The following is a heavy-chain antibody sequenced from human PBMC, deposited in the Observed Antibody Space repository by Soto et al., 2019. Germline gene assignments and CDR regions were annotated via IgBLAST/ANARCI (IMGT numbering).Heavy chain of an antibody. D-gene: IGHD4-17*01. V-gene: IGHV3-48*02. J-gene: IGHJ5*02. CDR1: GFTFSSYS. CDR3: ARENYGDYLNWFDP. CDR2: ISSSSSTI. Sequence: PGGCLRLSCAASGFTFSSYSMNWVRQAPGKGLEWVSYISSSSSTIYYADSVKGRFTISRDNAKNSLYLQMNSLRDEDTAVYYCARENYGDYLNWFDPWGQGTLVTVSS.